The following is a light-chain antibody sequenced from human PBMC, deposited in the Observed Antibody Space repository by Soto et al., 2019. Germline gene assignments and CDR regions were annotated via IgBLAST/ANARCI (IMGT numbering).Light chain of an antibody. CDR1: QTIDKK. CDR3: QQYDLYWT. J-gene: IGKJ1*01. Sequence: IQLTQSPSTQSASVGDRVTITCRASQTIDKKLAWYQQKPGKAPKLLIFDASTLETGVPLGFSGSGSGTEFSLSIDSLQPEDFGTYFCQQYDLYWTFGQGTKVDIK. CDR2: DAS. V-gene: IGKV1-5*01.